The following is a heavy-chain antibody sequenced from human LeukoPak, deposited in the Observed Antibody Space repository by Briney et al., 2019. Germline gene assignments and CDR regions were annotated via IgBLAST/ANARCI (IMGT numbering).Heavy chain of an antibody. J-gene: IGHJ5*02. CDR1: GFTFSSYA. CDR2: ISGSGGST. V-gene: IGHV3-23*01. Sequence: PGGSLRLSCAASGFTFSSYAMTWVRQAPGKGLEWVSAISGSGGSTYYADSVKGRFTISRDNSKNTLYLQMNSLRAEDTAVYYCTKAPLELVITVWFDPWGQGTLVTVSS. CDR3: TKAPLELVITVWFDP. D-gene: IGHD3-9*01.